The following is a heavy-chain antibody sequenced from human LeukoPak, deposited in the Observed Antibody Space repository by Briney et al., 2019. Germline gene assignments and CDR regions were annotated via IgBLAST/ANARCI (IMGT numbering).Heavy chain of an antibody. CDR3: AKMATIENDFDY. D-gene: IGHD5-24*01. V-gene: IGHV3-23*01. J-gene: IGHJ4*02. CDR1: GFTFSSYA. CDR2: ISGSGSST. Sequence: PGGSLRLSXAASGFTFSSYAMSWVRQAPGKGLEWVSAISGSGSSTYYADSVKGRFTISRDNSKNTLYLQMNSLRAEDTAVYYCAKMATIENDFDYWGQGTLVTVSS.